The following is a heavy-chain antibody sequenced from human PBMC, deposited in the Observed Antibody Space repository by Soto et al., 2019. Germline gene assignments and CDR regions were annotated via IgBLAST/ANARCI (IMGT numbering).Heavy chain of an antibody. J-gene: IGHJ5*02. CDR3: ARVPSP. CDR2: IYHSGST. Sequence: PSETLSLTCTVSGGSISSYYWNWIRQTPGKGVEWIGYIYHSGSTYYNPSLKSRVTISVDRSKNQFSLKLSSVTAADTAVYYCARVPSPWGQGTLVTVSS. V-gene: IGHV4-59*12. CDR1: GGSISSYY.